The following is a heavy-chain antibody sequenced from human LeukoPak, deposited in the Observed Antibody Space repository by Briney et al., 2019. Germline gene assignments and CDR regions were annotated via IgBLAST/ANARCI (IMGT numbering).Heavy chain of an antibody. V-gene: IGHV3-23*01. D-gene: IGHD3-22*01. Sequence: GGSLRLSCAVSGFTFSNYAMSWVRQAPGKGLEWVSVVSGSGDFTFYADSVKGRFTVFRDNSKNTLYLQMNGLRAEDTAVYYCAKDQGDYHDGSGLDSWGQGTLVTVSS. J-gene: IGHJ4*02. CDR1: GFTFSNYA. CDR2: VSGSGDFT. CDR3: AKDQGDYHDGSGLDS.